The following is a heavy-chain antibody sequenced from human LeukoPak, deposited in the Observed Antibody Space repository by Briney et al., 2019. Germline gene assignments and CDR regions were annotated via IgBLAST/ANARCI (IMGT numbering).Heavy chain of an antibody. Sequence: PSETLSLTCTVSGGSISSYYWSWIRQPAGKGLEWIGRIYTRGSTNYNPSLKSRVTMSVDTSKNQFSLRLSSVTAADTAMYYCSRRRMVRGSYGMDVWGQGTTVTVSS. V-gene: IGHV4-4*07. CDR1: GGSISSYY. CDR3: SRRRMVRGSYGMDV. D-gene: IGHD3-10*01. J-gene: IGHJ6*02. CDR2: IYTRGST.